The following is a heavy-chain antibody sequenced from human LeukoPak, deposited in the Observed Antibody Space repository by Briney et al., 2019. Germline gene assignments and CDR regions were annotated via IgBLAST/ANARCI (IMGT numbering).Heavy chain of an antibody. D-gene: IGHD3-3*01. CDR1: GYSISSGYY. CDR2: IYHSGST. Sequence: PWETLSLTCAFSGYSISSGYYWGWIRQPPGKGLEWIGSIYHSGSTYYNPSLKSRVTISVDTSKNQFSLKLSSVTAADTAVYYCARPVYDFWSGLNWFDPWGQGTLVTVSS. CDR3: ARPVYDFWSGLNWFDP. J-gene: IGHJ5*02. V-gene: IGHV4-38-2*01.